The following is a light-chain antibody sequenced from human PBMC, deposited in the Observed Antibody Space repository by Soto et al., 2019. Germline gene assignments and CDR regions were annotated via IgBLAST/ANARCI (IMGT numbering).Light chain of an antibody. J-gene: IGLJ1*01. CDR2: DVS. Sequence: QSALTQPASVTGSPGQSITISCTGTSSDVGGSNYVSWYQQLPGKAPKRMIYDVSDRPSGVSNRFSGSKSGNTASLTISGLQAEDEADYYCRSYTSRSLYVFGTGTNVTVL. CDR3: RSYTSRSLYV. CDR1: SSDVGGSNY. V-gene: IGLV2-14*01.